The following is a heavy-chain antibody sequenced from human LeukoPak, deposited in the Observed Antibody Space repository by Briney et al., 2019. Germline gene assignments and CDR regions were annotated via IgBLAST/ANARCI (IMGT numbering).Heavy chain of an antibody. CDR3: ARDPSTGSFDY. Sequence: GGSLRLSCAASGFTFSSYSMNWVRQAPGKGLEWVPSISSSSSYIYYADSVKGRFTISRDNAKNSLYLQMNSLRAEDTAVYYCARDPSTGSFDYWGQGTLVTVSS. CDR1: GFTFSSYS. J-gene: IGHJ4*02. CDR2: ISSSSSYI. V-gene: IGHV3-21*01. D-gene: IGHD3-9*01.